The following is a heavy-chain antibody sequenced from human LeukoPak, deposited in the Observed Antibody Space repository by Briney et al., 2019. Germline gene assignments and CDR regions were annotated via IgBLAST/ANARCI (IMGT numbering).Heavy chain of an antibody. Sequence: QPGGSLRLSCAASGFTFSSYAMSWVRQAPGKGLEWVSAISGSGGSTYHADSVKGRFTISRDNSKNTLYLQMNSLRAEDTAVYYCAKLLGLWFGELAPNAFDIWGQGTMVTVSS. V-gene: IGHV3-23*01. CDR2: ISGSGGST. CDR1: GFTFSSYA. CDR3: AKLLGLWFGELAPNAFDI. J-gene: IGHJ3*02. D-gene: IGHD3-10*01.